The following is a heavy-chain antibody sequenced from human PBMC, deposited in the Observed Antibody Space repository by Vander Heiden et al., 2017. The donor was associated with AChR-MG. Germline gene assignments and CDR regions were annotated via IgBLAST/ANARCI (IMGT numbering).Heavy chain of an antibody. J-gene: IGHJ4*02. CDR2: ISSSGSTI. Sequence: LHLVDSGGGLVQPRASLPLPCPPSAFTFSSDEMNWGREGPGKGLEWVSYISSSGSTIYYADSVKGRFTISRDNAKNSLYLQMNSLRAEDTAVYYCARDSVGIAAASHFDYWGQGTLVTVSS. D-gene: IGHD6-13*01. V-gene: IGHV3-48*03. CDR3: ARDSVGIAAASHFDY. CDR1: AFTFSSDE.